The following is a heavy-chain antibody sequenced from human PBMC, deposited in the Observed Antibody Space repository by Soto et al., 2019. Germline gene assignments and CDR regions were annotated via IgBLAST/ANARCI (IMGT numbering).Heavy chain of an antibody. CDR2: ISGSGGST. Sequence: EVQLLESGGGLVQPGGSLRLSCAAAGFTFSIYAMSWVRQAPGKGLEWVSAISGSGGSTYYADSVKGRFTISRENSNNTLYLQMNSLRADDTAVYYCAKATRGGAATLIRDYWGQGTLVTVSS. J-gene: IGHJ4*02. D-gene: IGHD6-13*01. V-gene: IGHV3-23*01. CDR3: AKATRGGAATLIRDY. CDR1: GFTFSIYA.